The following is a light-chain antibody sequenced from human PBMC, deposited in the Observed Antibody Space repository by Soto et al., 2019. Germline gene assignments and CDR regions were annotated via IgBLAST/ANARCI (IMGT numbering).Light chain of an antibody. CDR1: QSISSW. CDR3: QRYNSYSDGM. V-gene: IGKV1-5*03. CDR2: KAT. Sequence: DIQMTQSPSTLSASVGNIVTITCRSRQSISSWLAWYQQKLGKAPKLLIYKATSLESGVPSRFRGSGSGTEFSLTIRSLQHDDIATYYCQRYNSYSDGMFVQATKVEIK. J-gene: IGKJ1*01.